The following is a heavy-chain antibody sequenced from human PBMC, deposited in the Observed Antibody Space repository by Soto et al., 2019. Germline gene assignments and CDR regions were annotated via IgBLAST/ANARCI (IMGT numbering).Heavy chain of an antibody. D-gene: IGHD2-15*01. CDR2: IIPIFGTA. J-gene: IGHJ6*02. CDR1: GCTFSSYA. Sequence: QVQLVQSGAEVKKPGSSVKVSCKASGCTFSSYAISWVRQAPGQGLEWMGGIIPIFGTANYAQKFQDRVTITADESTSPAYMELSSLRSEDTAVYYCARRGYCSGGSCYGPYYYGMDVCGQGTTVTVSS. V-gene: IGHV1-69*01. CDR3: ARRGYCSGGSCYGPYYYGMDV.